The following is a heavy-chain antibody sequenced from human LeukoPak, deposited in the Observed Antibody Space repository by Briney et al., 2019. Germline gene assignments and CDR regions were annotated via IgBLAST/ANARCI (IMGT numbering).Heavy chain of an antibody. J-gene: IGHJ3*02. CDR3: ARVPLLLWFGELLSGHDAFDI. CDR2: ISSSSSTI. V-gene: IGHV3-48*01. Sequence: PGGSLRLSCAASGFTFSSYSMNWVRQAPGKGLEWVSYISSSSSTIYYADSVKGRFTISRDNAKNSLYLQMNSLRAEDTAVYYCARVPLLLWFGELLSGHDAFDIWGQGTMVTVSS. D-gene: IGHD3-10*01. CDR1: GFTFSSYS.